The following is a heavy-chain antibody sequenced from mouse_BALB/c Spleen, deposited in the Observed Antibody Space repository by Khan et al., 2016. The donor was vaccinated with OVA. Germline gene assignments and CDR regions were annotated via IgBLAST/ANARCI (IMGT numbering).Heavy chain of an antibody. J-gene: IGHJ3*01. CDR2: ISTGGDYT. CDR3: ADHFGGSFAY. CDR1: GFTFTSYS. D-gene: IGHD1-1*02. V-gene: IGHV5-6*01. Sequence: EVELVESGADLVKPGGSLKLSCAASGFTFTSYSMPWVRQTPDKRLEWVGSISTGGDYTYYPDSLKGRFTFSIDNSKNTPYLQMSDLKSEDTAMYCCADHFGGSFAYWGQGTLVTVSA.